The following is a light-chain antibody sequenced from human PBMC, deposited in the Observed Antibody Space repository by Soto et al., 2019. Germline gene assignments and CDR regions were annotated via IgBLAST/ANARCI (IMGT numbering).Light chain of an antibody. CDR2: EVT. CDR1: SSDVGGYDY. Sequence: LTQPASVSGSPGQSIAISCTGTSSDVGGYDYVSWYQQHPDKAPKLMIYEVTKRPSGVSNRFSGSKSGNTASLTISGLQPEDEADYYCSSHTSGSTRVFGSGTKGHRP. CDR3: SSHTSGSTRV. J-gene: IGLJ1*01. V-gene: IGLV2-14*01.